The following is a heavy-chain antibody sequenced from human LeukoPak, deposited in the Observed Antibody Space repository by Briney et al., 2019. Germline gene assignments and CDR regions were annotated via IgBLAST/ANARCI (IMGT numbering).Heavy chain of an antibody. CDR3: ARDSGYCSSTSCLPHNWFDP. V-gene: IGHV3-23*01. CDR1: GFSFRNYA. J-gene: IGHJ5*02. D-gene: IGHD2-2*01. Sequence: GGSLRLSCVGSGFSFRNYAMSWVRQAPGKGLEWVSSISGSGDSTYYAGSVKGRFTISRDGSRKTLFLQMSSLRAEDTAVYYCARDSGYCSSTSCLPHNWFDPWGQGTLVTVSS. CDR2: ISGSGDST.